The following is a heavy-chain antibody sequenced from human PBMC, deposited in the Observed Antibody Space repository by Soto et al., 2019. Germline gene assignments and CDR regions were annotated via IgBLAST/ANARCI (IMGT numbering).Heavy chain of an antibody. Sequence: SETLSLTCSVSGGSVSDKTYYWSWIRQPPGKILEWIGYVYYRGTTNYNPSLKSRVTISVDLSKNRFSLRLSSVTTADTALYYCARTTAVPNTLRSRYFFDYWGQGTLVTVS. D-gene: IGHD4-17*01. V-gene: IGHV4-61*01. CDR2: VYYRGTT. CDR1: GGSVSDKTYY. CDR3: ARTTAVPNTLRSRYFFDY. J-gene: IGHJ4*02.